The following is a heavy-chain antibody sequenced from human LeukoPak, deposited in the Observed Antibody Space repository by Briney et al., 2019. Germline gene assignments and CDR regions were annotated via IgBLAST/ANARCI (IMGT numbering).Heavy chain of an antibody. D-gene: IGHD1-26*01. J-gene: IGHJ6*03. CDR3: ARGRLSGSLFYYYYMDV. Sequence: ASVKVSCKASGYTFTSYGISWVRQAPGQGLEWMGWISGYNGNTNYAQKLQGRVTMTTDTSTSTAYMELRSLRSDDTAVYYCARGRLSGSLFYYYYMDVWGKGTTVTVSS. CDR2: ISGYNGNT. CDR1: GYTFTSYG. V-gene: IGHV1-18*01.